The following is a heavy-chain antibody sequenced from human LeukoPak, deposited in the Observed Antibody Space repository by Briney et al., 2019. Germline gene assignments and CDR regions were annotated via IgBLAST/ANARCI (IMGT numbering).Heavy chain of an antibody. V-gene: IGHV3-23*01. CDR1: GFTLRTYA. D-gene: IGHD5-18*01. CDR3: AKGGDTAMVIRPYYFDY. J-gene: IGHJ4*02. CDR2: ISGSGGST. Sequence: GGSLRLSCAASGFTLRTYAMSSVRQAPGKGLEWVSAISGSGGSTNYADSVKGWFTSSIDNSNNTLYMQMNRRRAEETAVYYCAKGGDTAMVIRPYYFDYWGQGTLVTVSS.